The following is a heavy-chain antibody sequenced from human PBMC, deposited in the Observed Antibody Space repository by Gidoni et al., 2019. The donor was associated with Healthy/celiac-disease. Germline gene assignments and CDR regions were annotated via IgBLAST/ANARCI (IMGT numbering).Heavy chain of an antibody. CDR1: GFTCCDYA. CDR2: IRSKAYGGTT. V-gene: IGHV3-49*03. J-gene: IGHJ4*02. CDR3: TQYYYDSSGYYYGRPYGY. D-gene: IGHD3-22*01. Sequence: VQLVESGGGLVQPGRSLGLTCTASGFTCCDYAMSRFSQDPGKGLEWVGFIRSKAYGGTTETAASVKGRFTISRDDSKSIAYLQMNSLKTEDTAVYYCTQYYYDSSGYYYGRPYGYWGQGTLVTVSS.